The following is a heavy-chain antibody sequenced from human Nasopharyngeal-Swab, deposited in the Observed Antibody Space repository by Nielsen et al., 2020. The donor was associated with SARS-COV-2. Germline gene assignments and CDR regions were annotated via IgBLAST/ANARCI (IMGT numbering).Heavy chain of an antibody. Sequence: GESLKISCKGSGYSFTSYGIGWVRQMPGKGLEWMGIIYPGDSDTRYSPSFQGQVTISADKSISTAYLQWSSLKASDTAMYYCARRGCTNGVCPWRAFDIWGQGTMVTVSS. CDR1: GYSFTSYG. D-gene: IGHD2-8*01. V-gene: IGHV5-51*01. CDR3: ARRGCTNGVCPWRAFDI. CDR2: IYPGDSDT. J-gene: IGHJ3*02.